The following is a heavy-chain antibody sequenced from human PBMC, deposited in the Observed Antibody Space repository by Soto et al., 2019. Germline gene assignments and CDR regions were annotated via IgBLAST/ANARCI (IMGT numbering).Heavy chain of an antibody. Sequence: SETLSLTCTVSGGSISSSSYYWGWIRQPPGKGLEWNGSIYYSGSTYYNPSLKSRVTISVDTSKNQFSLKLSSVTAADTAVYYCARAGNYDYWGQGTLVTVSS. V-gene: IGHV4-39*07. CDR3: ARAGNYDY. CDR1: GGSISSSSYY. D-gene: IGHD3-10*01. J-gene: IGHJ4*02. CDR2: IYYSGST.